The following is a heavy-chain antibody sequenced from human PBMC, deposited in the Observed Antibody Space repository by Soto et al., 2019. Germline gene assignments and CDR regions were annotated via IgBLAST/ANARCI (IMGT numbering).Heavy chain of an antibody. CDR2: IIPIFGTA. D-gene: IGHD3-22*01. Sequence: ASVKVSCKASGGTFSSYAISWVRQAPGQGLEWMGGIIPIFGTANYAQKFQGRVTITADESTSTAYMELSSLRSEDTAVYYCARVPTYYYDSSGYDYWGQGTLVTVSS. J-gene: IGHJ4*02. CDR3: ARVPTYYYDSSGYDY. CDR1: GGTFSSYA. V-gene: IGHV1-69*13.